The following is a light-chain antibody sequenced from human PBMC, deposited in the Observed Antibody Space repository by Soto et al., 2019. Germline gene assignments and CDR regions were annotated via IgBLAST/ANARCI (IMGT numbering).Light chain of an antibody. CDR3: CSYAGDSYV. V-gene: IGLV2-23*02. Sequence: QSALTQPASVSGSPGQSVTISCAGTSSDVGGYNLVSWYQQHPGKAPKLMIYDVSKRPSGVSNRFSGSKSGNTASLTISGLQADDEADYYCCSYAGDSYVFGTGTKVTVL. CDR1: SSDVGGYNL. CDR2: DVS. J-gene: IGLJ1*01.